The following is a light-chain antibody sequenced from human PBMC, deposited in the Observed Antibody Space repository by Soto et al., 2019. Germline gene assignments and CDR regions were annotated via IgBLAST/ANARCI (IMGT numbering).Light chain of an antibody. V-gene: IGKV3-15*01. CDR1: QSVSSN. CDR2: GAS. J-gene: IGKJ5*01. Sequence: EIVMTQSPGTLSVSPGERATLSCRASQSVSSNLAWYQQKPGQAPRLLIYGASTRATGIPARFSGSGSETVFTLTISSLQSVDFAVYYCQQYNNWPPITFGQGTRLEIK. CDR3: QQYNNWPPIT.